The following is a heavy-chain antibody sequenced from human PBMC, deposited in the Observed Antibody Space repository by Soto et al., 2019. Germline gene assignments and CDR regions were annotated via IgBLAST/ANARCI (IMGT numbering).Heavy chain of an antibody. CDR2: IIPIFGTA. J-gene: IGHJ6*02. CDR3: DRPRGLEQHYYYYYGMYV. D-gene: IGHD1-1*01. Sequence: QVQLVQSGAELKKPGSSVKVSCKASGGTFSSYAISWVRQAPGQGLEWMGGIIPIFGTANYAQKFQGRVTITADESTRTADMELSSLRSEDTAVYYCDRPRGLEQHYYYYYGMYVWGQGTTVTVSS. V-gene: IGHV1-69*01. CDR1: GGTFSSYA.